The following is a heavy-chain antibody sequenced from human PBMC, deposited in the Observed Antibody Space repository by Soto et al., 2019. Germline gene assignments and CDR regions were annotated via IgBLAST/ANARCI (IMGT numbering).Heavy chain of an antibody. V-gene: IGHV3-11*04. J-gene: IGHJ4*02. CDR2: ISSSGSTI. Sequence: PGGSLRLSCAASGFTFSDYYMSWIRQAPGKGLEWVSYISSSGSTIYYADSVKGRFTISRDNAKNSLYLQMNSLRAEDTAVYYCASLLDFPYDFWSGYYPGRYYWGQGTLVTVSS. CDR3: ASLLDFPYDFWSGYYPGRYY. D-gene: IGHD3-3*01. CDR1: GFTFSDYY.